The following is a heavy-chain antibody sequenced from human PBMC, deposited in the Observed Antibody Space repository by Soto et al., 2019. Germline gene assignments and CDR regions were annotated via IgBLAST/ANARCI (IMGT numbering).Heavy chain of an antibody. CDR2: ISYDGSNK. V-gene: IGHV3-30*18. Sequence: GGSLRLSCAASGFTFSSYGMHWVRQAPGKGLEWVAVISYDGSNKYYADSVKGRFTISRDNSKNTLYLQMNSLRAEDTAVYYCANTGYSSSWYGSYYYYGMDVWGQGTTVTVSS. J-gene: IGHJ6*02. D-gene: IGHD6-13*01. CDR3: ANTGYSSSWYGSYYYYGMDV. CDR1: GFTFSSYG.